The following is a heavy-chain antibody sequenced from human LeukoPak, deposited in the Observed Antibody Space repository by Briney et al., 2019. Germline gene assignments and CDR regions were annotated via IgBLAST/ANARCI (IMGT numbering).Heavy chain of an antibody. CDR2: IIPIFGTA. CDR3: ASGPYDFWSGHPSQGDAFDI. J-gene: IGHJ3*02. Sequence: ASVKVSCKASGGTFSSYAISWVRQAPGQGLEWMGGIIPIFGTANYAQKFQGRVTITADESTSTAYMELSSLRSEDTAVYYCASGPYDFWSGHPSQGDAFDIWGQGTMVTVSS. CDR1: GGTFSSYA. V-gene: IGHV1-69*13. D-gene: IGHD3-3*01.